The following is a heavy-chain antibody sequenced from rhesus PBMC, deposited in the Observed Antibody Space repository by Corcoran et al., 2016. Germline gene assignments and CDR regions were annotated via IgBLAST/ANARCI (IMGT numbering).Heavy chain of an antibody. Sequence: VEQLVESGGGLVQPGASLRLSCAASEFTFRSYEMPCVRHAPGKGLGGESAISMGGDTYDPDSVKGRFTISRDNAKNSLSLQMNSLRAEDTAVYYCARSSDYVFDYWRQGVLVTVSS. D-gene: IGHD4-29*01. CDR3: ARSSDYVFDY. V-gene: IGHV3-132*01. CDR2: ISMGGDT. J-gene: IGHJ4*01. CDR1: EFTFRSYE.